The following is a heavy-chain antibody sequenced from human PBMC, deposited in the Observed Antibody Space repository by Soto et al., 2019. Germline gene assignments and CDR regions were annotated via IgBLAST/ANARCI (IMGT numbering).Heavy chain of an antibody. CDR1: GGTFSSYT. J-gene: IGHJ4*02. D-gene: IGHD3-16*01. CDR2: TIPILGIA. V-gene: IGHV1-69*02. Sequence: QVQLVQSGAEVKKPGSSVKVSCKASGGTFSSYTISWVRQAPGQGLEWMGRTIPILGIANYAQKFQGRVTITADKSTSTAYMELSSLRSEDTAVYYCARGTMITFGGVLDYWGQGTLVTVSS. CDR3: ARGTMITFGGVLDY.